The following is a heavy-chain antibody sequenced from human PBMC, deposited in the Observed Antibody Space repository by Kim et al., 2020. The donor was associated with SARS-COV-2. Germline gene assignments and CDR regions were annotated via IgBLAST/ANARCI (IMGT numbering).Heavy chain of an antibody. Sequence: GGSLRLSCAASGFTFSDYYMSWIRQAPGKGLEWVSYISSSSSYTNYADSVKGRLTISRDNAKNSLYLQMNSLRAEDTAVYYCARGRPPTVYYYGSGSYSLPYMDVWGQGTTVTVSS. J-gene: IGHJ6*02. CDR1: GFTFSDYY. V-gene: IGHV3-11*05. CDR2: ISSSSSYT. D-gene: IGHD3-10*01. CDR3: ARGRPPTVYYYGSGSYSLPYMDV.